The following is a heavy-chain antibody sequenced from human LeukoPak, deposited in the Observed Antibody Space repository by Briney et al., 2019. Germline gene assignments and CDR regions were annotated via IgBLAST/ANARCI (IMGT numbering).Heavy chain of an antibody. CDR3: AREDYRSSTSCHIDY. Sequence: ASVKVSCKASGYTFTGYYMHWVRQAPGQGLEWMGWINPNSGGTNYAQKFQGRVTMTRDTSISTAYMELSRLRSDDTAVYSCAREDYRSSTSCHIDYWGQGTLVTVSS. CDR1: GYTFTGYY. CDR2: INPNSGGT. J-gene: IGHJ4*02. D-gene: IGHD2-2*01. V-gene: IGHV1-2*02.